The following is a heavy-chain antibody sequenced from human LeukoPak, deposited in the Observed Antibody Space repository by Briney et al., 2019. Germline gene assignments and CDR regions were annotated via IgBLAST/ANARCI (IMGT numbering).Heavy chain of an antibody. CDR1: GFTFSNYA. J-gene: IGHJ3*02. V-gene: IGHV3-30-3*01. Sequence: GGSLRLSCAASGFTFSNYAMHWVRQAPGKGLEWVAVISYDGSNKYYADSVKGRFTISRDNSKNTLYLQMNSLRAEDTAVYYCARDQAAAGNDAFDIWGQGTMVTVSS. CDR3: ARDQAAAGNDAFDI. D-gene: IGHD6-13*01. CDR2: ISYDGSNK.